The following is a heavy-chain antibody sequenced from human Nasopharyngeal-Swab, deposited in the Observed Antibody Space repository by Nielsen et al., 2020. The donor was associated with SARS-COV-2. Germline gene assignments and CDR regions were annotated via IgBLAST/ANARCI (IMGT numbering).Heavy chain of an antibody. J-gene: IGHJ6*03. CDR1: GFTFSSYG. CDR3: AKGRVTIFGVVIIDYYYYMDV. V-gene: IGHV3-30*18. CDR2: ISYDGNYK. Sequence: GESLEISCAASGFTFSSYGMHWVRQAPGKGLEWVAVISYDGNYKYYADSVQGRFTISRDNSKNTLFLQMNSLRAEDTAVYYCAKGRVTIFGVVIIDYYYYMDVWGKGTTVTVSS. D-gene: IGHD3-3*01.